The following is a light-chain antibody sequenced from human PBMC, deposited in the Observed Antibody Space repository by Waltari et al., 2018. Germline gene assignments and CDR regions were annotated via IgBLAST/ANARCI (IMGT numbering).Light chain of an antibody. V-gene: IGKV3-11*01. CDR1: QSVSSY. CDR2: DAS. Sequence: EIVLTQSPATLSLSPGERATLSCRASQSVSSYLAWYQQKPGQAPRLLIYDASSRATGIPARFSGSGSGTDFTLTISSLEPEDFAVYYCQQRSNWPPTVGQGTRLEIK. J-gene: IGKJ5*01. CDR3: QQRSNWPPT.